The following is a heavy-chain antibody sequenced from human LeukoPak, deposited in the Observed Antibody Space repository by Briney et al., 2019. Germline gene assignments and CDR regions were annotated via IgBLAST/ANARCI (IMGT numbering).Heavy chain of an antibody. V-gene: IGHV4-39*01. CDR1: GGSISSSSYY. D-gene: IGHD6-19*01. Sequence: PSETLSLTCTVSGGSISSSSYYWGWIRQPPGKGLEWIGSIYYSGSTYYNPSLKSRVTISVDTSKNQFSLKLSSVTAADTAVYYCARGAVAGSQDFDYWGRGTLVTVSS. J-gene: IGHJ4*02. CDR2: IYYSGST. CDR3: ARGAVAGSQDFDY.